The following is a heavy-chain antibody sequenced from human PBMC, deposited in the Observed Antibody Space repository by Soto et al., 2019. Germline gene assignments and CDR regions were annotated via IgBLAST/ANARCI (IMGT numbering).Heavy chain of an antibody. V-gene: IGHV3-11*06. CDR1: GFTFSDYY. Sequence: GGSLRLSCAASGFTFSDYYMSWIRQAPGKGLEWVSYISSSSSYTNYADSVKGRFTISRDNAKNSLYLQMNSLRAEDTAVYYCARDLGGTITIFGTSYGMDVWGQGTTVTVSS. CDR3: ARDLGGTITIFGTSYGMDV. D-gene: IGHD3-3*01. CDR2: ISSSSSYT. J-gene: IGHJ6*02.